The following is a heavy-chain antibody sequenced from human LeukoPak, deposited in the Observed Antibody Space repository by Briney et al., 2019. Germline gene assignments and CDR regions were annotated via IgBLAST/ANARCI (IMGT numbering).Heavy chain of an antibody. CDR1: GFTFSSYA. J-gene: IGHJ4*02. D-gene: IGHD3-10*01. V-gene: IGHV3-23*01. CDR2: ITGSGGST. CDR3: ARKSGSGIYYYFDY. Sequence: GGSLRLSCAASGFTFSSYAVSWVRQAPGKGLEWVSGITGSGGSTYYADSVKGRFTISRDNSKNTLYVQMNSLRAEDTAVYCCARKSGSGIYYYFDYWGQGTLVTVSS.